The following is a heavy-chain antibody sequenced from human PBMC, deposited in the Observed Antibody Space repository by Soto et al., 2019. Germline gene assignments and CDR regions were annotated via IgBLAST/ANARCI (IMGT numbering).Heavy chain of an antibody. V-gene: IGHV3-30*18. CDR2: ISYDGSNK. CDR3: AKGRVADIRGWFDP. Sequence: QVQLVESGGGVVQPGRSLRLSCAASGFTFSSYGMHWVRQAPGKGLEWVAVISYDGSNKYYADSVKGRFTISRDNSKNTLYLQMNSLRAEDTAVYYCAKGRVADIRGWFDPWGQGTLVTVSS. CDR1: GFTFSSYG. J-gene: IGHJ5*02. D-gene: IGHD2-15*01.